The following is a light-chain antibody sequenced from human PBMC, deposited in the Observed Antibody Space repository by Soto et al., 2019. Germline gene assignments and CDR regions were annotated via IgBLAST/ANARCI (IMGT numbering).Light chain of an antibody. J-gene: IGLJ3*02. CDR2: VEGSGSY. Sequence: QLVLTQSSSASASLGSSVKLTCTLSSGHSTYAIAWHQQQSGKATRHLMKVEGSGSYNKGSGVPDRFSGSSSGADRYLTISNHQSGDEADYYYEPGDGNSWVCGGGTQLTVL. V-gene: IGLV4-60*03. CDR3: EPGDGNSWV. CDR1: SGHSTYA.